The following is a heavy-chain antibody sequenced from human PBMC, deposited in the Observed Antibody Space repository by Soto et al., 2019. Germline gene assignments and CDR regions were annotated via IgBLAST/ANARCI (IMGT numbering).Heavy chain of an antibody. V-gene: IGHV5-51*01. CDR2: IYPGDSDT. CDR3: ARLSDGSHSALY. Sequence: PGESLKISCKGSGYSFITYRIVWVRQMPGKGLEWMGIIYPGDSDTRYSPSFQGQVTISADKSISTAYLQWSSLKASDSAMYYCARLSDGSHSALYWGQGTLVTVS. D-gene: IGHD1-26*01. J-gene: IGHJ4*02. CDR1: GYSFITYR.